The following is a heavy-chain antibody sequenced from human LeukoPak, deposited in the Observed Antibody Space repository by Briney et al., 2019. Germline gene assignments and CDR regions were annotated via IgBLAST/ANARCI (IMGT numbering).Heavy chain of an antibody. Sequence: ASVKVSCKVSGYTLTELSMHWVRQAPGKGLEWMGGFDPEDGETIYAQKFQGRVTMTEDTSTDTAYMELSSLRSEDTAVYYCATGACSSTSCYSAFVPVYGMDVWGQGTTVTVSS. CDR1: GYTLTELS. D-gene: IGHD2-2*01. CDR3: ATGACSSTSCYSAFVPVYGMDV. J-gene: IGHJ6*02. CDR2: FDPEDGET. V-gene: IGHV1-24*01.